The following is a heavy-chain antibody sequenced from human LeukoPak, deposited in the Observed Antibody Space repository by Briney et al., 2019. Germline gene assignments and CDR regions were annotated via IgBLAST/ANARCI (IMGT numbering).Heavy chain of an antibody. CDR3: ARQLRCGGVCYSFDY. V-gene: IGHV4-59*08. CDR2: IYYSGST. D-gene: IGHD2-21*02. CDR1: GGSISSYY. J-gene: IGHJ4*02. Sequence: ETLSLTCTVSGGSISSYYWSWIRQPPGKGLEWIGYIYYSGSTNYNPSLKSRVTISVDTSKNQFSLKLSSVTAADTAVYYCARQLRCGGVCYSFDYWGQGTLVTVSS.